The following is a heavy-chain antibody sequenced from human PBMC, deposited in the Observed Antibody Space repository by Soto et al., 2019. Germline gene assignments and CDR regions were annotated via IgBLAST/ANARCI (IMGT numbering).Heavy chain of an antibody. V-gene: IGHV4-34*01. CDR1: GGSFSGYY. CDR3: ARAWWFDP. Sequence: SETLSLTCAVYGGSFSGYYWSWIHQPPGKGLEWIGEINHSGSTNYNPSLKSRVTISVDTSKNQFSLKLSSVTAADTAVYYCARAWWFDPWGQGTLVTVSS. CDR2: INHSGST. J-gene: IGHJ5*02.